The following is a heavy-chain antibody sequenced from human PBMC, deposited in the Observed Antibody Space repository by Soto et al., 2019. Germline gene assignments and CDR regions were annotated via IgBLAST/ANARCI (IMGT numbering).Heavy chain of an antibody. D-gene: IGHD3-22*01. J-gene: IGHJ3*02. V-gene: IGHV4-59*08. Sequence: SETLSLTCTVSGGSISSYCWSWIRQPPGKGLEWIGYIYYSGSTNYNPSLKSRVTISVDTSKNQFSLKLSSVTAADTAVYYCARTTYYYDSSGYWTHDAFDIWGQGTMVTVSS. CDR3: ARTTYYYDSSGYWTHDAFDI. CDR2: IYYSGST. CDR1: GGSISSYC.